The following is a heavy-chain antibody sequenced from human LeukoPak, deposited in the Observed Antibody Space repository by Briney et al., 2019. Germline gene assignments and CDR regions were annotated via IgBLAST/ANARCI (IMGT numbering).Heavy chain of an antibody. CDR2: INPSGGST. V-gene: IGHV1-46*01. Sequence: ASVKVSCKASGYTFTSYYMHWVRQAPGQGLEWMGIINPSGGSTSYAQKFQGRVTMTRDTSTSTVYMELSSLRSEDTAVYYCARGITMVRGALDYYYMDVWGKGTTVTVSS. J-gene: IGHJ6*03. CDR3: ARGITMVRGALDYYYMDV. CDR1: GYTFTSYY. D-gene: IGHD3-10*01.